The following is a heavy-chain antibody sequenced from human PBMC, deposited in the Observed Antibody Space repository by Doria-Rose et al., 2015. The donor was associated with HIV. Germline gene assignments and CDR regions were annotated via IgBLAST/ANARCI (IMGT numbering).Heavy chain of an antibody. CDR1: GVSLSSPGMG. J-gene: IGHJ4*02. V-gene: IGHV2-26*01. D-gene: IGHD6-13*01. CDR3: ARIKSSRWYHKYYFDF. Sequence: QITLKESGPVLVKPTETLTLTCTVSGVSLSSPGMGVSWIRQPPGKALEWLANIFSDDESSYKTSLKSRLTSSRGTSKSQVVLTMTDMDPVDTATYYCARIKSSRWYHKYYFDFWGQGTLVIVSA. CDR2: IFSDDES.